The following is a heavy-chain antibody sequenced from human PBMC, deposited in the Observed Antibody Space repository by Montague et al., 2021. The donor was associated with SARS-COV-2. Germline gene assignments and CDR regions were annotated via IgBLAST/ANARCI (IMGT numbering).Heavy chain of an antibody. D-gene: IGHD3-10*01. Sequence: SETLSLTCTVSGGSISSSSYYWGWIRQPPGKGLEWIGSIYYSGTTYYNPSLKSRVTISVDTSKNQFSLKLSSVTAADTAVYYCARGLIRGDHGLDVWGQGTTVSVSS. V-gene: IGHV4-39*01. CDR2: IYYSGTT. CDR3: ARGLIRGDHGLDV. J-gene: IGHJ6*02. CDR1: GGSISSSSYY.